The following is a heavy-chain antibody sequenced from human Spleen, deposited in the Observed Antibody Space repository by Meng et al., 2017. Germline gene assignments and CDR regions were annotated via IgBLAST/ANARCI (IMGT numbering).Heavy chain of an antibody. D-gene: IGHD4-17*01. CDR2: IHTSGST. V-gene: IGHV4-4*07. CDR3: ARGDYAGNWVDP. J-gene: IGHJ5*02. Sequence: SETLSLTCTVSGGSISSYYWSWIRQPAGKGLEWIGRIHTSGSTYYNPSLKSRVTISVDTSKKQFSLKVRSVTAADTAVYYCARGDYAGNWVDPWGQGTLVTVSS. CDR1: GGSISSYY.